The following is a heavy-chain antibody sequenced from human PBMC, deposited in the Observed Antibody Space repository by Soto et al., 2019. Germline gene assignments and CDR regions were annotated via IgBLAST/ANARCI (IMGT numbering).Heavy chain of an antibody. D-gene: IGHD3-3*01. Sequence: PSATLSLASTGSGGSVISGDYYWSWIRQPPGKGLEWIGYIYYSGSTYYNPSLKSRVTISVDTSKNQFSLKLSSVTAADTAVYYCATSPDRFGVVMPLDYWGQGTLVTVSS. CDR1: GGSVISGDYY. J-gene: IGHJ4*02. CDR2: IYYSGST. CDR3: ATSPDRFGVVMPLDY. V-gene: IGHV4-30-4*01.